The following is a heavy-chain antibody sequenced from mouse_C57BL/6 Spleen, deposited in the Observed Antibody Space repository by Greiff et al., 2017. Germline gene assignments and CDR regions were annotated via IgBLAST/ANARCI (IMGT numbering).Heavy chain of an antibody. CDR3: ARQDYGSSSFAY. CDR1: GYTFTDYY. CDR2: IYPGSGNT. V-gene: IGHV1-76*01. D-gene: IGHD1-1*01. J-gene: IGHJ3*01. Sequence: QVQLKQSGAELVRPGASVKLSCKASGYTFTDYYINWVKQRPGQGLEWIARIYPGSGNTYYNEKFKGKATLTAEKSSSTAYMQLSSLTSEDSAVYFCARQDYGSSSFAYWGQGTLVTVSA.